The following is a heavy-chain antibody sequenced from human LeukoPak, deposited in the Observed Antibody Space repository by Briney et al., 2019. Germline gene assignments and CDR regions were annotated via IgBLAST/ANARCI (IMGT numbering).Heavy chain of an antibody. Sequence: KPSETLSLTCTVSGCSISSYYWSWIRQPPGKGLEWIGYIYYSGSTNYNPSLKSRVTISVDTSKNQFSLKLSSVTAADTAVYYCARDRSSGWYGKYYFDYWGQGTLVTVSS. V-gene: IGHV4-59*01. CDR3: ARDRSSGWYGKYYFDY. J-gene: IGHJ4*02. CDR2: IYYSGST. CDR1: GCSISSYY. D-gene: IGHD6-19*01.